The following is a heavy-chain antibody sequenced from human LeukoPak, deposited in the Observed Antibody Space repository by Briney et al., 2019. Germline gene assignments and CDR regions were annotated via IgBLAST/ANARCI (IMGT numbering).Heavy chain of an antibody. V-gene: IGHV4-59*01. J-gene: IGHJ6*03. Sequence: SETLSLTCTVSGGSLSSYYWSWLRQPPGKGLEGIGYIYYSGSTNYNPSLKSRVTISVDTSKNQFSLKLSSVTAADTAVYYCARETSQKGAHYMDVWGKGTTVTISS. D-gene: IGHD3-16*01. CDR1: GGSLSSYY. CDR3: ARETSQKGAHYMDV. CDR2: IYYSGST.